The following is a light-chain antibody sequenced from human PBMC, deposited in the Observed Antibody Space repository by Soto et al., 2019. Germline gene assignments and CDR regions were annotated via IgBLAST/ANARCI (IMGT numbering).Light chain of an antibody. CDR1: KLGDKY. V-gene: IGLV3-1*01. Sequence: SYELTQPPSVSVSPGQTASITCSGDKLGDKYACWYQQKPGQSPVLVIYQDTKRPSGIPERFSGSYSGNTATLTISGTQAMDGADYYCQAWDSINGVVFGGGTKLTVL. CDR3: QAWDSINGVV. J-gene: IGLJ2*01. CDR2: QDT.